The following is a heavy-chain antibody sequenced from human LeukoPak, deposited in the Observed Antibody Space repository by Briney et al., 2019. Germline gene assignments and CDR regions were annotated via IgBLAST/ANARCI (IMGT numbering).Heavy chain of an antibody. CDR1: GGSISSYY. J-gene: IGHJ4*02. V-gene: IGHV4-59*01. CDR2: IYYSGST. CDR3: ARDRGYYYDSSGYDY. Sequence: SETLSLTCTVSGGSISSYYWSWIRQPPGKGLDWIGYIYYSGSTNYNPSLKSRVTISVDTSKNQFSLKLSSVTAADTAVYYCARDRGYYYDSSGYDYWGQGTLVTVSS. D-gene: IGHD3-22*01.